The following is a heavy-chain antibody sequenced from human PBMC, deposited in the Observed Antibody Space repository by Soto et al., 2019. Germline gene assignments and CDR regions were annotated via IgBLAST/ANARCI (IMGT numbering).Heavy chain of an antibody. CDR2: ISWNSDTI. CDR1: GFKFDDYA. V-gene: IGHV3-9*01. J-gene: IGHJ4*02. D-gene: IGHD6-13*01. Sequence: SLRLSCAASGFKFDDYAMHWIRQAPGKGLEWVSGISWNSDTIAYADSVKGRFTISRDNSKNTLYLQMNSLRAEDTAVYYCARRGPGTYFDYWGQGTLVTVSS. CDR3: ARRGPGTYFDY.